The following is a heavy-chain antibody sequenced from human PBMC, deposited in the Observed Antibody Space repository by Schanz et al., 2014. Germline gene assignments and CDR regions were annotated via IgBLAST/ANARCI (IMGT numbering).Heavy chain of an antibody. CDR2: INPSGGST. Sequence: QVQLVQSGAEVKKPGASVNVSCKASGYTFTSYYMHWVRQAPGQGLEWMGIINPSGGSTSYAQKFQGRGTMTRDTFTSTIYVELSSLRSEDAAVYDCARDGEAAARCDSWGQGTLVTVSS. D-gene: IGHD6-13*01. CDR3: ARDGEAAARCDS. J-gene: IGHJ4*02. CDR1: GYTFTSYY. V-gene: IGHV1-46*03.